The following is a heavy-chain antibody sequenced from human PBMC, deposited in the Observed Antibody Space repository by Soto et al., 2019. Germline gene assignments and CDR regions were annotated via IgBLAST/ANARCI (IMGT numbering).Heavy chain of an antibody. Sequence: QVQLVQSGAEVKSAGSSVKVSCKASGDTFNSYSINWVRQAPALGLEWVGRVNPILSMSNYAQRFQGRVTMTADKSTGTAYMELRSLRSEDTAIYYCASNYGSGYRAFDSWGQGALVTVSS. CDR1: GDTFNSYS. CDR3: ASNYGSGYRAFDS. D-gene: IGHD3-10*01. V-gene: IGHV1-69*02. CDR2: VNPILSMS. J-gene: IGHJ4*02.